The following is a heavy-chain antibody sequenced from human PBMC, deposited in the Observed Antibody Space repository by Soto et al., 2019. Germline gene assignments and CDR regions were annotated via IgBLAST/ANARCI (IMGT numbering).Heavy chain of an antibody. D-gene: IGHD2-8*01. CDR2: IYHSGST. CDR3: ARWWMYALRFDP. J-gene: IGHJ5*02. V-gene: IGHV4-30-2*01. CDR1: GGSISSGGYS. Sequence: QLRLQESGSGLVKPSQTLSLTCAVSGGSISSGGYSWSWIRQPSAKGLEWIGYIYHSGSTYYNPSLKSRVTISVDRSKNQFSLKLSSVTAADTAVYYCARWWMYALRFDPWGQGTLVTVSS.